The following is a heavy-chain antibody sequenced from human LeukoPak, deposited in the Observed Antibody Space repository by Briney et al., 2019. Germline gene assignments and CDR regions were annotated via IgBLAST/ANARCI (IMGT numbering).Heavy chain of an antibody. CDR3: ARGIGGALHYFDS. Sequence: GGSLRLSCAASGFTFSSYGFHWVRQAPGKGLEWVSVIWSDGSYKYYADSVKGRFTISRDDSKNTLFLQMNSLRADDTALYYCARGIGGALHYFDSWGPGTLVTVSS. CDR1: GFTFSSYG. J-gene: IGHJ4*02. CDR2: IWSDGSYK. V-gene: IGHV3-33*01. D-gene: IGHD1-26*01.